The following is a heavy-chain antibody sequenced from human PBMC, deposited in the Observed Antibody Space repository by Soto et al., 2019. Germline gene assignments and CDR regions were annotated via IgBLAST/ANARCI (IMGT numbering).Heavy chain of an antibody. J-gene: IGHJ4*02. CDR2: IKQDESAK. Sequence: GSLRLSCAASGFTFSRYWMSWVRQAPGKGLEWVANIKQDESAKYYVDSVKGRFTSSRDNAKNSLYLQMNSLRAEDTAVYYCVKGEDDYDSSGYYPFDDWGKGTLVTVAA. V-gene: IGHV3-7*01. CDR1: GFTFSRYW. CDR3: VKGEDDYDSSGYYPFDD. D-gene: IGHD3-22*01.